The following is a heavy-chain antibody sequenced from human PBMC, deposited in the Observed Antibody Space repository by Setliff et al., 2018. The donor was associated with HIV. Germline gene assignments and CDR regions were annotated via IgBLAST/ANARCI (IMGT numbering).Heavy chain of an antibody. D-gene: IGHD6-19*01. J-gene: IGHJ3*02. CDR3: ARSKYSSGWYSDHDAFDI. CDR1: GSYISNSYY. V-gene: IGHV4-38-2*01. CDR2: IYHSGTT. Sequence: SETLSLTCDVSGSYISNSYYWGWVRQPPGKGLEWIGSIYHSGTTYYNPSLKSRVTISVATSKVQFSLKLTSVTAADTALYYCARSKYSSGWYSDHDAFDIWGQGTMVTVSS.